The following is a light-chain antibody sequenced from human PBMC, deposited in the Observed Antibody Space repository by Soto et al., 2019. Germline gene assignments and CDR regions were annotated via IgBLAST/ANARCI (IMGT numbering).Light chain of an antibody. Sequence: EIVLTQSPATLSLSPGERATLSCRASQSVSSYLAWYQHKPGQAPRLLIYDASNRATGIPARFSGSGSGTDSTLTISSLEPEDFAVYYCQQRSNWAPVTFGGGTKVEIK. V-gene: IGKV3-11*01. CDR1: QSVSSY. CDR2: DAS. J-gene: IGKJ4*01. CDR3: QQRSNWAPVT.